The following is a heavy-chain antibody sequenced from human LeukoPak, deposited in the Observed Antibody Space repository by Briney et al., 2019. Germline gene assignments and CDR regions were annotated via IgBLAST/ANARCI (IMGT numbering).Heavy chain of an antibody. J-gene: IGHJ5*02. CDR3: ARGGFRGSWFDP. Sequence: SETLSLTCTVSGGSISSYYWSWIRQPPGKGLEWIGYIYYSGSTNYNPSLKSRVTISVDTSKNQFSLKLSSVTAADTAVYYCARGGFRGSWFDPWGQGTLVTVSS. D-gene: IGHD2-15*01. V-gene: IGHV4-59*01. CDR1: GGSISSYY. CDR2: IYYSGST.